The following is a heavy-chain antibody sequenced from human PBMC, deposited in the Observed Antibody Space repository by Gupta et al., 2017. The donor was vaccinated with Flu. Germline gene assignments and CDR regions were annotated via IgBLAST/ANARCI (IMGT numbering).Heavy chain of an antibody. CDR1: GFTFSSYS. CDR3: ARDLSAAAGNLYYFDY. J-gene: IGHJ4*02. D-gene: IGHD6-13*01. V-gene: IGHV3-21*01. CDR2: ISSSSSYI. Sequence: EVQLVESVGGLVKPGGSLRLSCAASGFTFSSYSMNWIHKAPGKGLEWVSSISSSSSYIYYADSGKGRFTISRDNAKNSLYLQMNSLRAEDTAVYYCARDLSAAAGNLYYFDYWGQGTLVTGSS.